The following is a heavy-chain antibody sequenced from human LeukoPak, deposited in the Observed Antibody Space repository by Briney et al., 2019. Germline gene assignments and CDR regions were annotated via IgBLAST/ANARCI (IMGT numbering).Heavy chain of an antibody. V-gene: IGHV5-51*01. J-gene: IGHJ4*02. D-gene: IGHD3-22*01. CDR2: IYPGDSDT. CDR1: GYTFTNYW. Sequence: GESLKISCKGSGYTFTNYWIGWVRQMPGKGLEWMGIIYPGDSDTRYSPSFQGHVSISADKSISTAYLQWSSLKASDTATYYCARLESSGYYVYWGQGTLVTVSS. CDR3: ARLESSGYYVY.